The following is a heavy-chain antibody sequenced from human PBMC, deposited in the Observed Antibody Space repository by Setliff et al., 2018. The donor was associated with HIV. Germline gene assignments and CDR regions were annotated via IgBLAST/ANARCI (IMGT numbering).Heavy chain of an antibody. CDR2: VYYSGTT. CDR3: ARLSCSSNSCPFDY. CDR1: DGSMTSGSYY. J-gene: IGHJ4*02. D-gene: IGHD2-2*01. V-gene: IGHV4-39*06. Sequence: SETLSLTCSVSDGSMTSGSYYWGWIRQPPGKGLEWIGSVYYSGTTYYNPSLKSRLRMSVDTSKNQFTLKVISMTAADTAVYYCARLSCSSNSCPFDYWVQGTLVTVPQ.